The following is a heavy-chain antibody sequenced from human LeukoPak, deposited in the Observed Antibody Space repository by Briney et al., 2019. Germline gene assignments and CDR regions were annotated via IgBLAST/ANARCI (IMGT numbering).Heavy chain of an antibody. CDR3: ATQGGYYYDSSGYQFDY. CDR1: GDSVSSGSYY. J-gene: IGHJ4*02. D-gene: IGHD3-22*01. Sequence: SETLSLTCTVSGDSVSSGSYYWSWIPQPPWKGLEWIGDIYYSGSTNYNPSLKSRVTISVDTSKNQFSLKLSSVTAADTAVYYCATQGGYYYDSSGYQFDYWGQGTLVTVSS. V-gene: IGHV4-61*01. CDR2: IYYSGST.